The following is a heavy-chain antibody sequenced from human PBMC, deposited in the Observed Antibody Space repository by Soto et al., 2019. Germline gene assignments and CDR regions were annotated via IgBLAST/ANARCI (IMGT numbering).Heavy chain of an antibody. CDR2: ISAYNGHT. CDR1: GYTFNTYG. V-gene: IGHV1-18*01. Sequence: ASVKVSCKASGYTFNTYGISWVRQAPGQGLEWMGWISAYNGHTDYAQKFQGRVTMTTDTPTNTISMELRGLRSDDTAVYYCARGRTWGARDFDYWGQGTLVTVSS. J-gene: IGHJ4*02. CDR3: ARGRTWGARDFDY. D-gene: IGHD3-16*01.